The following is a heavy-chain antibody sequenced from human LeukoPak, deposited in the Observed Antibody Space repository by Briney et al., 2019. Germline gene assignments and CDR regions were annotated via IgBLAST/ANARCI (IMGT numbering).Heavy chain of an antibody. Sequence: GSLRLSCAASGFTFGSYGMHWVRQAPGKGLEWVAFISYDRSETYYADSVKGRFTISRDNSKNTLYLQMNSLRAEDTAVYYCAKGRGGFDYWGQGTLVTVSS. CDR1: GFTFGSYG. V-gene: IGHV3-30*18. J-gene: IGHJ4*02. D-gene: IGHD3-16*01. CDR3: AKGRGGFDY. CDR2: ISYDRSET.